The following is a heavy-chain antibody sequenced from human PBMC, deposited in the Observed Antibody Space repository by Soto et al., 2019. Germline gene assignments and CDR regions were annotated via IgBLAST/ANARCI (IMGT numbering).Heavy chain of an antibody. D-gene: IGHD6-13*01. CDR1: GYTFASYD. V-gene: IGHV1-46*01. CDR3: ARDPSRLSAAGTVWFDP. J-gene: IGHJ5*02. Sequence: ASVKLSCKASGYTFASYDINWVRQATGQGLEWMGIINPNGGSTSYAQKFQGRVTMTRDTSTSTVYMELSSLRSEDTAVYYCARDPSRLSAAGTVWFDPWGQGTLVTVSS. CDR2: INPNGGST.